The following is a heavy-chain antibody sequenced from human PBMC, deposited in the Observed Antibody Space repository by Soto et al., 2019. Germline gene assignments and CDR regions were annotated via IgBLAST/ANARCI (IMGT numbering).Heavy chain of an antibody. CDR1: GLTFNDAW. D-gene: IGHD2-2*01. Sequence: PGGSLRLSAATSGLTFNDAWITWVRQAPGKGLEWVGRIKTKTDGGTTDYAAPVKGRFTISRDDSKNTVYLQMNSLKIEDTGVYYCTTERCTGTNCYVKNAFDSWGQGTMVTVSS. J-gene: IGHJ3*02. CDR2: IKTKTDGGTT. V-gene: IGHV3-15*01. CDR3: TTERCTGTNCYVKNAFDS.